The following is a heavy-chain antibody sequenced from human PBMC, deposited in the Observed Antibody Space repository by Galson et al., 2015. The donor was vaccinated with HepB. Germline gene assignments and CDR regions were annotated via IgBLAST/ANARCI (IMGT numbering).Heavy chain of an antibody. J-gene: IGHJ4*02. CDR3: AKVLVSSGWYCFDY. D-gene: IGHD6-19*01. Sequence: SLRLSCAASGFTFSSYGMHWVRQAPGKGLEWVAFIRYDGSNKYYADSVKGRFTISRDNSKNTLYLQMNSLRAEDTAVYYCAKVLVSSGWYCFDYWGQGTLVTVSS. V-gene: IGHV3-30*02. CDR1: GFTFSSYG. CDR2: IRYDGSNK.